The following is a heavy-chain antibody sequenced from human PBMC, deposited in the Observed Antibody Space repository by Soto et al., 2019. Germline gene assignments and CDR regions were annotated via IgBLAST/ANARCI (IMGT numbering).Heavy chain of an antibody. CDR1: GFSLSTTGVG. D-gene: IGHD3-10*01. CDR2: IYWDNDK. Sequence: QITLKESGPTLVKPTQTLTLTCSFSGFSLSTTGVGVGWIRKSQGKALEWLAIIYWDNDKRYSPSLKSRVTITKDTSKNQVVFTVTNMDPVDTGTYYCARSLWFGELHWGQGALVTVSS. V-gene: IGHV2-5*02. CDR3: ARSLWFGELH. J-gene: IGHJ4*02.